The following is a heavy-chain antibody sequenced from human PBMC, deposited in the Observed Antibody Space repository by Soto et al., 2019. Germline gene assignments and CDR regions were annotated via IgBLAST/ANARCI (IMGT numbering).Heavy chain of an antibody. CDR1: GGTFSSYA. V-gene: IGHV1-69*13. D-gene: IGHD3-22*01. Sequence: SVKVSCKASGGTFSSYAISWVRQAPGQGLEWMGGIIPIFGTANYAQKFQGRVTITADESTSTAYMELSSLRSEDTAVYYCARSYDSSGYLAYWGQGTLVTVSS. J-gene: IGHJ4*02. CDR2: IIPIFGTA. CDR3: ARSYDSSGYLAY.